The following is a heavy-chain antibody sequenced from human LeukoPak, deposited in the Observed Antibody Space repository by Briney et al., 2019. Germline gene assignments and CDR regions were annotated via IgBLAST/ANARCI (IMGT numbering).Heavy chain of an antibody. D-gene: IGHD7-27*01. V-gene: IGHV4-34*01. J-gene: IGHJ4*02. CDR2: INHSGST. Sequence: SETLSLTCAVYGGSFSGYYWSWIRQPPGKGLEWIGEINHSGSTNYNPSLKSRVTISVDTSKNQFSLKLSSVTAVDTAVYYCARMGGTGEDWGQGTLVTVSS. CDR3: ARMGGTGED. CDR1: GGSFSGYY.